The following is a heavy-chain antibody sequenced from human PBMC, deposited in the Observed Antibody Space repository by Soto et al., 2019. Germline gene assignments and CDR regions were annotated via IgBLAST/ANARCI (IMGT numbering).Heavy chain of an antibody. V-gene: IGHV3-33*01. Sequence: SLRLSCAASGFTFSSYGMHWVRQAPGKGLEWVAVIWYDGSNKYYADSVKGRFTISRDNSKNTLYLQMNSLRAEDTAVYYCARGSYDSSGYYSWWGQGTLVTVSS. CDR2: IWYDGSNK. CDR3: ARGSYDSSGYYSW. CDR1: GFTFSSYG. D-gene: IGHD3-22*01. J-gene: IGHJ4*02.